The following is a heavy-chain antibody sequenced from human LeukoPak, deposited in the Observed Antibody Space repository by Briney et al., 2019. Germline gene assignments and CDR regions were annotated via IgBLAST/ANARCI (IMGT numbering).Heavy chain of an antibody. J-gene: IGHJ4*02. CDR1: GFTFSSYA. Sequence: QAGGSLRLSSATSGFTFSSYAMSWVPQAPGKGLEWFSGIGASGGSTYYADSVKGRFTISRDNSKNTLYLQMNSLRTEDTAVYYCAKAEGYDILTGLDYWGQGTLVTVSS. V-gene: IGHV3-23*01. CDR2: IGASGGST. D-gene: IGHD3-9*01. CDR3: AKAEGYDILTGLDY.